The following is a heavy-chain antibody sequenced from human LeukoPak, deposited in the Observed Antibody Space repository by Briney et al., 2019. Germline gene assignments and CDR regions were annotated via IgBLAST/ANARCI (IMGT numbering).Heavy chain of an antibody. Sequence: ASVKVSCKASGYTFSGNYIHWVRQAPGQGLKWMAWINPKSGGTKYAQKFQGRVTMTRDTSMTIAHMEMSSLRSDNTAVYYCAKEGAVASFDYWGQGTLVTVSS. V-gene: IGHV1-2*02. CDR1: GYTFSGNY. CDR2: INPKSGGT. J-gene: IGHJ4*02. D-gene: IGHD6-19*01. CDR3: AKEGAVASFDY.